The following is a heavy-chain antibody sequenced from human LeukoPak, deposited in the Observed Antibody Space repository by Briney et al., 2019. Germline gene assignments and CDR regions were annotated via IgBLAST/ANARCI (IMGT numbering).Heavy chain of an antibody. CDR1: GFTVSSNY. V-gene: IGHV3-66*02. Sequence: PEGSLRLSCAASGFTVSSNYMSWVRQAPGKGLEWVSLIYSGGSTYYADSVKGRFTISRDNSKNTLYLQMNSLRAEDTAVYYCARDKSEYRYAYWSDYWGQGTLVTGSS. J-gene: IGHJ4*02. CDR3: ARDKSEYRYAYWSDY. CDR2: IYSGGST. D-gene: IGHD5-18*01.